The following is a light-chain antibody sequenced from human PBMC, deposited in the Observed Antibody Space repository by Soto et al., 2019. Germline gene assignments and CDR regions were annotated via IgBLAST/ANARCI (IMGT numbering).Light chain of an antibody. CDR1: DSNIGFYNF. Sequence: QSVLTQPRSVSGSPGQSVTISCTGTDSNIGFYNFVSWYQQHPDKAPHLVIYDVNKRPSGVPDRFSGSKSGNTASLTISGLKADDEADYYCCSYAGTYTYVFGIGTKV. V-gene: IGLV2-11*01. CDR2: DVN. CDR3: CSYAGTYTYV. J-gene: IGLJ1*01.